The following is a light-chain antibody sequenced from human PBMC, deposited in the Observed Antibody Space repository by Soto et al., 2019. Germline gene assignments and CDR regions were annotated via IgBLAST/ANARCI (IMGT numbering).Light chain of an antibody. CDR1: QSISSY. CDR3: QQRSNWPPT. CDR2: YAS. V-gene: IGKV3-11*01. J-gene: IGKJ4*01. Sequence: EIVLTQSPATLSLSPGERATLSCRASQSISSYFAWYQQKPGQAPMLLIYYASNRAPAIPARFSGSGSGTDFTLTISSLAPEDFAVYYCQQRSNWPPTFGGGTKMEIK.